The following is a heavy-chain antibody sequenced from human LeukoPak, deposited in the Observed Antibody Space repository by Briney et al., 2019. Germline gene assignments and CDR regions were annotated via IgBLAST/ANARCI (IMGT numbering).Heavy chain of an antibody. CDR3: PKGDNYYDSSSYYYVGALFDY. Sequence: GGSLRLSCAASGFTFSSYGMHWVRQAPGKGLEWVAGTSYNGNIKYYADYVKGRFSISRDNSKNTLYLQMDSLRAEDTAVYYCPKGDNYYDSSSYYYVGALFDYWGQGTLVTVSS. V-gene: IGHV3-30*18. J-gene: IGHJ4*02. CDR1: GFTFSSYG. D-gene: IGHD3-22*01. CDR2: TSYNGNIK.